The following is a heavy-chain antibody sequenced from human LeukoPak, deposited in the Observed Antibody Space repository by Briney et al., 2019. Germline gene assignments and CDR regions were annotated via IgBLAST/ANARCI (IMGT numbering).Heavy chain of an antibody. V-gene: IGHV4-31*03. J-gene: IGHJ4*02. CDR3: ARSWQSSSGWLPVGIDY. Sequence: TSETLSLTCTVSGGSISSCGYYWSWIRQHPGKGLEWIGYIYYSGSTYYNPSLKSRVTISVDTSKNQFSLELSSVTAADTAVYYCARSWQSSSGWLPVGIDYWGQGTLVTVSS. CDR2: IYYSGST. CDR1: GGSISSCGYY. D-gene: IGHD6-19*01.